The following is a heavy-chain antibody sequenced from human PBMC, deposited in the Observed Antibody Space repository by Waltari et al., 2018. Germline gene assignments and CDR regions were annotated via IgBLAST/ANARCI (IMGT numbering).Heavy chain of an antibody. V-gene: IGHV3-66*02. J-gene: IGHJ6*02. CDR2: IYGGGSR. CDR3: AREKGPYHYYAMDV. CDR1: GFTVSSNF. Sequence: VHLMESGGGLVQPGGSLRLSCAASGFTVSSNFMSWVRQAPGKGLEWVSFIYGGGSRYFADSVKGRFTISRDNSKNMLYLQMDSLRAEDTAVYYCAREKGPYHYYAMDVWGQGTTVTVSS. D-gene: IGHD3-16*01.